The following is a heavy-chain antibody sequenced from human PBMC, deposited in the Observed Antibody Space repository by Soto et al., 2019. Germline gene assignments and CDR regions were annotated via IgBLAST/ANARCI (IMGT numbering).Heavy chain of an antibody. CDR2: IYYSGST. Sequence: SETLSLTCTVSGGSISSYYWSWIRQPPGKGLEWIGYIYYSGSTNYNPSLKSRVTISVDTSKNQFSLKLSSVTAADTAVYYCARGSLDRGRVWFDPWGQGTLVTVSS. J-gene: IGHJ5*02. D-gene: IGHD3-10*01. CDR3: ARGSLDRGRVWFDP. V-gene: IGHV4-59*01. CDR1: GGSISSYY.